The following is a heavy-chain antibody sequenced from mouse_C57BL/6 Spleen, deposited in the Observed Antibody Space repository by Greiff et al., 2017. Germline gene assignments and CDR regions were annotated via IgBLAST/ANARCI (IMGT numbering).Heavy chain of an antibody. CDR2: IYPGSGNT. CDR3: ARGYGSSQYYFDY. V-gene: IGHV1-76*01. CDR1: GYTFTDYY. D-gene: IGHD1-1*01. Sequence: VQLQQSGAELVRPGASVKLSCKASGYTFTDYYINWVKQRPGQGLEWIARIYPGSGNTYYNEKFKGKATLTAEKSSSTAYMQLSSLTSEDSAVYFCARGYGSSQYYFDYWGQGTTLTVSS. J-gene: IGHJ2*01.